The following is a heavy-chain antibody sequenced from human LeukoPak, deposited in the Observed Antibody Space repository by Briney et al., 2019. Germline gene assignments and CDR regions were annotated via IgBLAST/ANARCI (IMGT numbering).Heavy chain of an antibody. CDR1: GFTFSSFA. V-gene: IGHV3-64D*09. D-gene: IGHD1-26*01. J-gene: IGHJ4*02. Sequence: GGSLRLSCSASGFTFSSFAMFWVRQAPGRGLEYVSGISSDGGRTNDADSVKARFTISRDNSKVTLYLQMTSLRPEDTAIYYCVKDPSGNYFYFDYWGQGTLVTVSS. CDR2: ISSDGGRT. CDR3: VKDPSGNYFYFDY.